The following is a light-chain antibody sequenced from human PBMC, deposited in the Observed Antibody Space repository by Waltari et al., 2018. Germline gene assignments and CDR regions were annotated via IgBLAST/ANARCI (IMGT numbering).Light chain of an antibody. V-gene: IGLV2-14*01. CDR2: EVT. J-gene: IGLJ3*02. CDR3: ASYNPGSTLV. CDR1: SSDVGRDND. Sequence: QSALTQPASGSGAPGQSITISCTGSSSDVGRDNDVSWYQQFPDRAPKLIIYEVTNRPSGVSNRFSGSKSANTASLTISGLQPEDEAEYYCASYNPGSTLVFGGGTKLTVL.